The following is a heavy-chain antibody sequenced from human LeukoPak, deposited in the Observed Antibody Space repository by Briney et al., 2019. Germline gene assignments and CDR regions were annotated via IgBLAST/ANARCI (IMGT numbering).Heavy chain of an antibody. CDR1: GYTFTGYY. J-gene: IGHJ4*02. CDR2: INPNSGDT. Sequence: ASVKVSCKASGYTFTGYYMHWVRQAPGQGLEWMGWINPNSGDTNYAQKFQGRVTMTRDTSISTAYMELSRLRSDDTAVYYCARGGTGYFDWLYDYWGQGTLVTVSS. V-gene: IGHV1-2*02. D-gene: IGHD3-9*01. CDR3: ARGGTGYFDWLYDY.